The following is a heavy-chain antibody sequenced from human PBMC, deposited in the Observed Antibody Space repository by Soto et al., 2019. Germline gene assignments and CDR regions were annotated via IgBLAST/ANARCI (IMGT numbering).Heavy chain of an antibody. J-gene: IGHJ3*02. V-gene: IGHV4-4*02. CDR2: IHHSGST. CDR3: ARGYAFDI. CDR1: GGSISSDNW. Sequence: QVQLQESGPGLVKPSGTLSLTCDVSGGSISSDNWWSWVRQPPGKGLEWIGEIHHSGSTNHNPSLQSRVPTSLDQSKKQFSLKLTSVTAADTAMYYCARGYAFDIWGQGTMVTVSS.